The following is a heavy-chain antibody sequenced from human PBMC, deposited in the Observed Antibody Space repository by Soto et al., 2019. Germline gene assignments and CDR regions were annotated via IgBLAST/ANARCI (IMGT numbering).Heavy chain of an antibody. V-gene: IGHV3-21*01. CDR2: ISSTTNYI. CDR1: GFTFTRYS. J-gene: IGHJ4*02. CDR3: ARESEDLTSNFDY. Sequence: GGSLRLSCAASGFTFTRYSMNWVRQAPGKGLEWVSSISSTTNYIYHADSMKGRFTVSRDNAKNSVYLEMNSLSAEDTALYYCARESEDLTSNFDYWGQGTLVTVSS.